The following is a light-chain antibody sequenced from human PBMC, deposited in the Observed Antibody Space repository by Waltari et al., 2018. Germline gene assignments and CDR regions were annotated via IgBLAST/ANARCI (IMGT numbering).Light chain of an antibody. CDR1: SSDVGNLNL. Sequence: QSALTQPAPVSGSPGQSITISCTGTSSDVGNLNLVSWYKQHPGKVPKLIIYEVSKRPSGVSNHLSGSKSGNTASLTISGLRAEDEADYYCCSYAGSRTYVFGTGTKVTVL. V-gene: IGLV2-23*02. CDR2: EVS. CDR3: CSYAGSRTYV. J-gene: IGLJ1*01.